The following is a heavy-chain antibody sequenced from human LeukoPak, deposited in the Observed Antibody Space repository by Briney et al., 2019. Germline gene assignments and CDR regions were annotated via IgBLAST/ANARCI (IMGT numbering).Heavy chain of an antibody. CDR1: GFIFSSYW. CDR2: IKQDGSEK. CDR3: ARDTDGGVASDY. J-gene: IGHJ4*02. D-gene: IGHD3-16*01. V-gene: IGHV3-7*01. Sequence: GGSLRLSCAASGFIFSSYWMRWVRQAPGKGLEWVANIKQDGSEKYYVDSVKGRFTISRDNAKNSLYLQMNSLRAEDTAVYYCARDTDGGVASDYWGQGTLVTVSS.